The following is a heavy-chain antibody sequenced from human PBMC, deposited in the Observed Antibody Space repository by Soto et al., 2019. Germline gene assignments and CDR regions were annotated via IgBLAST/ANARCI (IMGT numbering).Heavy chain of an antibody. CDR1: GGSISSISYY. J-gene: IGHJ5*02. V-gene: IGHV4-39*01. Sequence: SETLSLTCSFSGGSISSISYYWGWIRQPPGKGLEWIGSIYYSGSTYYNPSLKSRVTISVDTSKNQFSLKLSSVTAADTAVYYCASIVGATNWFDPWGQGTLVTVS. D-gene: IGHD1-26*01. CDR2: IYYSGST. CDR3: ASIVGATNWFDP.